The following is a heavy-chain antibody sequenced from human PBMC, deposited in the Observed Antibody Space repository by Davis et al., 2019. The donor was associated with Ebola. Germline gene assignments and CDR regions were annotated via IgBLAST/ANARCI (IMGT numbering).Heavy chain of an antibody. CDR3: ARVGSGYDLGV. D-gene: IGHD5-12*01. CDR2: ISWNSGSI. J-gene: IGHJ6*02. CDR1: GFTFSNNW. Sequence: SLKISCTVSGFTFSNNWMNWVRQAPGKGLEWVSGISWNSGSIGYADSVKGRSTISRDNAKNSLYLQMNSLRAEDTAVYYCARVGSGYDLGVWGQGTTVTVSS. V-gene: IGHV3-9*01.